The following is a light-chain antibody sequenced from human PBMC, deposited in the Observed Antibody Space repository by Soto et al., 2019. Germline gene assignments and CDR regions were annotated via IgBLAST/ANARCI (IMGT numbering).Light chain of an antibody. CDR2: DAS. J-gene: IGKJ2*01. Sequence: DFQMTQSPSSLSASVGDRVTITCQASQDISRYLSWHQQKPGKAPQLLIHDASKLAPGVPSRFTGSGSATDFAFTINSLQPEDIGTYYCRQYDNPPYTFGQGTRLEIK. V-gene: IGKV1-33*01. CDR3: RQYDNPPYT. CDR1: QDISRY.